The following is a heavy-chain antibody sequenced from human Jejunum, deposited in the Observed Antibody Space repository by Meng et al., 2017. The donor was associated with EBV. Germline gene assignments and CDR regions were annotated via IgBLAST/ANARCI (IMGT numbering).Heavy chain of an antibody. CDR2: ISSGSSFI. V-gene: IGHV3-21*01. CDR3: VRDSSFNVH. CDR1: GFTFSSYS. Sequence: VGSGGGLVKSGGSLRLSCAASGFTFSSYSMNWVRQAPGKGLEWVSYISSGSSFIYYADSVKGRFTISRDDAKNSLSLQMNNLGADDTAVYYCVRDSSFNVHWGQGTLVTVSS. D-gene: IGHD3-16*02. J-gene: IGHJ4*02.